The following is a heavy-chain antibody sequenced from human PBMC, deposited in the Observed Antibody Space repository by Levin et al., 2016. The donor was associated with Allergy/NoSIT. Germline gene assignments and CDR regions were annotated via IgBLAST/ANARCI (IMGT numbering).Heavy chain of an antibody. CDR3: ARRLWFGELGYYYYGMDV. J-gene: IGHJ6*02. CDR2: ISAYNGNT. V-gene: IGHV1-18*01. D-gene: IGHD3-10*01. Sequence: WVRQAPGQGLEWMGWISAYNGNTNYAQKLQGRVTMTTDTSTSTAYMELRSLRSDDTAVYYCARRLWFGELGYYYYGMDVWGQGTTVTVSS.